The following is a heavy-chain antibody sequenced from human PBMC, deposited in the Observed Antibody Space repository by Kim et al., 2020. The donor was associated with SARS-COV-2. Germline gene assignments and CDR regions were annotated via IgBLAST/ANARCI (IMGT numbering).Heavy chain of an antibody. J-gene: IGHJ6*02. CDR1: GYSFTSYW. Sequence: GESLKISCKGSGYSFTSYWIGWVRQMPGKGLEWMGIIYPGDSDTRYSPSFQGQVTISADKSISTAYLQWSSLKASDTAMYYCARLLDEDYGDYTTPGGMDVWGQGTTVTVSS. V-gene: IGHV5-51*01. D-gene: IGHD4-17*01. CDR3: ARLLDEDYGDYTTPGGMDV. CDR2: IYPGDSDT.